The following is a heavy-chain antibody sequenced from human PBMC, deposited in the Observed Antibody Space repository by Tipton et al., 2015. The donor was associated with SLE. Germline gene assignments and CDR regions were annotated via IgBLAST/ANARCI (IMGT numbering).Heavy chain of an antibody. CDR1: GYSITSGDY. Sequence: TLSLTCTVSGYSITSGDYWGWIRQPPGKGLEWIGSIYHGGNTYYNPSLKSRVTVSVDTSKNQISLKLTSVTAADTAVYYCARQGAYYDVRNESKNRNWFDPWGQGTLVSVSS. J-gene: IGHJ5*02. CDR2: IYHGGNT. CDR3: ARQGAYYDVRNESKNRNWFDP. V-gene: IGHV4-38-2*02. D-gene: IGHD3-3*01.